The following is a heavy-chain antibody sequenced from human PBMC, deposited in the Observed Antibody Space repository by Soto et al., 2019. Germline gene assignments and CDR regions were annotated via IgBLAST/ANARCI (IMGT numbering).Heavy chain of an antibody. CDR2: INAGNGNT. V-gene: IGHV1-3*01. Sequence: QVHLVQSGAEVKKPGASVKVSCKASGYTFNIYAMLWVRQAPGQRLEWMGWINAGNGNTKYSQNFQGRVTISRDTSASTAYMELSSLSSEDTAVYYCARSLDIVVPSNWFDPWGQGTLVTVSS. J-gene: IGHJ5*02. CDR3: ARSLDIVVPSNWFDP. CDR1: GYTFNIYA. D-gene: IGHD2-15*01.